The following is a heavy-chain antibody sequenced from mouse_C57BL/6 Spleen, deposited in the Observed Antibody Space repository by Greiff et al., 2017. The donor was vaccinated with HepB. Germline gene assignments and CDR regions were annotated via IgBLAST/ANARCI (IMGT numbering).Heavy chain of an antibody. Sequence: VQLQESGPGLVKPSQSLSLTCSVTGYSITSGYYWNWIRQFPGNKLEWMGYISYDGSNNYNPSLKNRISITRDTSKNQFFLKLNSVTTEDTATYYCARAGIYDGYYWGQGTTLTVSS. V-gene: IGHV3-6*01. CDR3: ARAGIYDGYY. D-gene: IGHD2-3*01. CDR1: GYSITSGYY. CDR2: ISYDGSN. J-gene: IGHJ2*01.